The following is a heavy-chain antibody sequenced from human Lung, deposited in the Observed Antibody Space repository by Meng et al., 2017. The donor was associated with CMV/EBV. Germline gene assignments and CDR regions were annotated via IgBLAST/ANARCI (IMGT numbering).Heavy chain of an antibody. CDR1: GFTFSSYE. CDR3: ARDGGLVVVPAAIRFDYYYYGMDV. Sequence: GESLKISCAASGFTFSSYEMNWVRQAPGKGLEWVSYISSSGSTIYYADSVKGRFTISRDNAKNSLYLQMNSLRAEETAVYYCARDGGLVVVPAAIRFDYYYYGMDVWGQGTTVTFSS. D-gene: IGHD2-2*02. CDR2: ISSSGSTI. J-gene: IGHJ6*02. V-gene: IGHV3-48*03.